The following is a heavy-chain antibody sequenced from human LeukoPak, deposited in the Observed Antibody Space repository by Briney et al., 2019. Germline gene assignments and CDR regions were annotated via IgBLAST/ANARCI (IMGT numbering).Heavy chain of an antibody. D-gene: IGHD2-2*01. CDR1: GFIFSSYS. Sequence: GGSLRLSCAASGFIFSSYSMNWVRQAPGKGLEWVSSISSSSTYIYYADSVKGRFTISRDNAKNSLYLQMNSLRAEDTAVYYCARDVDSVVPAAMPYWGQGTLVTVSS. CDR2: ISSSSTYI. J-gene: IGHJ4*02. V-gene: IGHV3-21*01. CDR3: ARDVDSVVPAAMPY.